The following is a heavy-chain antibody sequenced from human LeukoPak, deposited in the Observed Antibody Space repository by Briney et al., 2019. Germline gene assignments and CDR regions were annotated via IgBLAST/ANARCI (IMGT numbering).Heavy chain of an antibody. CDR2: ISAYNGNT. CDR3: ARDNKGALAGDY. Sequence: ASVKVSCKASGGTFSSYAISWVRQAPGQGLEWMGWISAYNGNTNYAQKLQGRVTMTTDTSTSTAYMELRSLRSDDTAVYYCARDNKGALAGDYWGQGTLVTVSS. V-gene: IGHV1-18*01. CDR1: GGTFSSYA. J-gene: IGHJ4*02. D-gene: IGHD1-26*01.